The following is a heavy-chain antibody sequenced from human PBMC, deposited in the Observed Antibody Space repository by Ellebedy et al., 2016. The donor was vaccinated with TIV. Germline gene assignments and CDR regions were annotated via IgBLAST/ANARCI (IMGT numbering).Heavy chain of an antibody. CDR2: ISDSGGTT. V-gene: IGHV3-23*01. CDR1: GFTFSSFV. D-gene: IGHD1-1*01. Sequence: GESLKISCAASGFTFSSFVMSWVRQAPGKGLEWVSVISDSGGTTYYTNSVKGRFTISRDNSKDTLYLQMTSLRAEDTAVYFCTKRVHTYDDAFDVWGQGTMVTVSS. CDR3: TKRVHTYDDAFDV. J-gene: IGHJ3*01.